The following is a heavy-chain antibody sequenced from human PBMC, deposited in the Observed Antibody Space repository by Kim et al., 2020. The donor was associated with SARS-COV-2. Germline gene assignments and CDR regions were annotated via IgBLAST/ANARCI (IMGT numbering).Heavy chain of an antibody. CDR1: GGSISSGGYY. Sequence: SETLSLTCTVSGGSISSGGYYWSWIRQHPGKGLEWIGYIYYSGSTYYNPSLKSRVTISVDTSKNQFSLKLSSVTAADTAVYYCARNKRRDGYNLFDYWGQGTLVTVSS. D-gene: IGHD5-12*01. V-gene: IGHV4-31*03. CDR2: IYYSGST. CDR3: ARNKRRDGYNLFDY. J-gene: IGHJ4*02.